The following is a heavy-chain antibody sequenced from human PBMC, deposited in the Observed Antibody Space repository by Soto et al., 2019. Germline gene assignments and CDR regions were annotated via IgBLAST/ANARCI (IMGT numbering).Heavy chain of an antibody. V-gene: IGHV3-7*05. CDR1: GFTFSSYW. D-gene: IGHD6-19*01. J-gene: IGHJ4*02. Sequence: EVQLVESGGGLVQPGRSLRLSCAAAGFTFSSYWMSWVRQAPGKGLEWVANIKQDGSENYYVDSVKGRVTISRDNAKNSLYLQMNSLRAEDTAVYYCARDRAVAGVDYWGQGTLVTVSS. CDR3: ARDRAVAGVDY. CDR2: IKQDGSEN.